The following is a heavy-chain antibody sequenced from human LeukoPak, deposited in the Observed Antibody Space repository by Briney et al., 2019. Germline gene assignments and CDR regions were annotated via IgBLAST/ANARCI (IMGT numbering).Heavy chain of an antibody. D-gene: IGHD1-26*01. CDR2: IIPILGIA. V-gene: IGHV1-69*04. CDR3: ARVSRGSYSS. J-gene: IGHJ4*02. CDR1: GGTFSSYA. Sequence: GASVKASCKVSGGTFSSYAISWVRQAPGQGLEWMGRIIPILGIANYAQKFEGRVTITADKSTSTAYMELSSLRSEDTAVYYCARVSRGSYSSCGQGALVTVSS.